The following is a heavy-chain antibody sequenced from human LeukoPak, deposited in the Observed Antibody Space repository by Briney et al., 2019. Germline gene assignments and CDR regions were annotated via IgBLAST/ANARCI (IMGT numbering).Heavy chain of an antibody. Sequence: ASVKVSCKASGYTFTGYYMHWARQAPGQGLEWMGWINPNSGGTNYAQKFQGRVTMTRDTSISTAYMELSRLRSDDTAVYYCARGLAISVVAWFDPWGQGTLVTVSS. CDR3: ARGLAISVVAWFDP. V-gene: IGHV1-2*02. D-gene: IGHD3-3*01. CDR2: INPNSGGT. CDR1: GYTFTGYY. J-gene: IGHJ5*02.